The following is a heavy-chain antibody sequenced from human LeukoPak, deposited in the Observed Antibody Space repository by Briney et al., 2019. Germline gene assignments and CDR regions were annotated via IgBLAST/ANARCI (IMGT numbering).Heavy chain of an antibody. CDR1: GFTLSNSA. CDR2: ISGSGSGGST. CDR3: AKSGYNRFDF. D-gene: IGHD5-24*01. Sequence: GGSLRLSCAASGFTLSNSAMSWVRQAPGKGLEWVSNISGSGSGGSTYYADSVKGRFTTSRDNSKNTLYLQMNSLRAEDTAVYYCAKSGYNRFDFWGQGTLVTVSS. V-gene: IGHV3-23*01. J-gene: IGHJ4*02.